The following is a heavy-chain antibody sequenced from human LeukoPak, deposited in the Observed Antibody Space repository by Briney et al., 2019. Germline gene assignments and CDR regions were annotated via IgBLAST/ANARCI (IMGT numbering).Heavy chain of an antibody. V-gene: IGHV3-30*03. CDR3: ARDSIRQQLYYFDY. Sequence: GGSLRLSCAASGFTFSSYDMHWVRQAPGKGLEWVAFMEYDGSIKYYADSVKGRFTISRDNSKNTLYLQMDSLRADDTAVYFCARDSIRQQLYYFDYWGRGTLVTVSS. D-gene: IGHD6-13*01. J-gene: IGHJ4*02. CDR2: MEYDGSIK. CDR1: GFTFSSYD.